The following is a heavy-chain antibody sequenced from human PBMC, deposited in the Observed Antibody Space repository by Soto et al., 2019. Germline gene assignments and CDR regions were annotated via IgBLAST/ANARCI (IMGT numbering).Heavy chain of an antibody. Sequence: QVQLQESGPGLVKPSETLSLTCTVSGGSISSYYWSWIRQPPGKGLEWIGYIYYSGSTNYNPSLKGRVTISVDTSKNQFSLKLSSVTAADTAVYYCARALTYCSSTSCYRGPWFDPWGQGTLVTVSS. CDR1: GGSISSYY. CDR3: ARALTYCSSTSCYRGPWFDP. D-gene: IGHD2-2*01. J-gene: IGHJ5*02. CDR2: IYYSGST. V-gene: IGHV4-59*01.